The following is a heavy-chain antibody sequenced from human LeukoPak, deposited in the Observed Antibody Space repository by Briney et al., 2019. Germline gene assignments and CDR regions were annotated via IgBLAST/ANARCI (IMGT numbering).Heavy chain of an antibody. D-gene: IGHD6-19*01. CDR3: ARGQQWVDY. J-gene: IGHJ4*02. V-gene: IGHV1-46*01. Sequence: ASVKVSCKASGYTFTGYSIHWVRQAPGQGLEWMGLINSSGGSTAYSQRFQGRVTMTRDTSTSTVYMELSSLRSEDTAVYYCARGQQWVDYWGQGTLVTVSS. CDR1: GYTFTGYS. CDR2: INSSGGST.